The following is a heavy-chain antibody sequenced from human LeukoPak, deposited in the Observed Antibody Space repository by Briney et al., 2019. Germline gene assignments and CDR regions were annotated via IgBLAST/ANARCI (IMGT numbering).Heavy chain of an antibody. J-gene: IGHJ4*02. CDR3: AREGRWGMKYYFDF. CDR2: IYHTGST. D-gene: IGHD4-23*01. CDR1: GGSLSNHY. Sequence: SETLSLTCNVSGGSLSNHYWSWVRQSPEKGLEWIGQIYHTGSTHYNPSLRSRFAISVDTSKNKFFLNVKSVTATDTAVYYCAREGRWGMKYYFDFWGQGTLVIVSS. V-gene: IGHV4-59*11.